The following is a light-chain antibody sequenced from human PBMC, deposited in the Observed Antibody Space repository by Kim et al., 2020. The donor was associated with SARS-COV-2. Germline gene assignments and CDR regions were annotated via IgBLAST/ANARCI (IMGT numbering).Light chain of an antibody. CDR3: QQYNNFLWT. CDR1: QSIGSW. CDR2: KAS. Sequence: ASVGDRVSITCQASQSIGSWLAWYQQKPGKAPNLLISKASNLESGVPSRFSGSGSGTEFTLTISSLQPDDFATYYCQQYNNFLWTFGQGTKVDIK. J-gene: IGKJ1*01. V-gene: IGKV1-5*03.